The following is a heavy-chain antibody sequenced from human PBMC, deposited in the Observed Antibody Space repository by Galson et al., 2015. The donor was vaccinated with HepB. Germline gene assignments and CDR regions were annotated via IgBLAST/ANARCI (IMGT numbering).Heavy chain of an antibody. J-gene: IGHJ3*02. Sequence: SLRLSCAVSAFTVGDYAMSWVRQAPGKGLEWVGFITNKAYGGTTEYAASVKGRFSISKDDSKNTAYLQMNSLETEDTAVYYCTRDSYGSGRTSDAFDIWGQGTMVTVSS. CDR2: ITNKAYGGTT. V-gene: IGHV3-49*04. CDR1: AFTVGDYA. CDR3: TRDSYGSGRTSDAFDI. D-gene: IGHD3-10*01.